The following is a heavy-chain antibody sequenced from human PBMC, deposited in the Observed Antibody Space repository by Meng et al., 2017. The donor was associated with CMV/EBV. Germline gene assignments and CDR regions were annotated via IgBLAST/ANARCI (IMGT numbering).Heavy chain of an antibody. V-gene: IGHV4-38-2*02. CDR3: ARLDYPMDV. CDR2: IYHSGST. CDR1: GYSISSGYY. J-gene: IGHJ6*02. Sequence: SETLSLTCTVSGYSISSGYYWGWIRQPPGKGLEWIGSIYHSGSTYYNPSLKSRVTISVDTSKNQFSLKLSSVTAADTAVYYCARLDYPMDVWGQGTTVTVSS.